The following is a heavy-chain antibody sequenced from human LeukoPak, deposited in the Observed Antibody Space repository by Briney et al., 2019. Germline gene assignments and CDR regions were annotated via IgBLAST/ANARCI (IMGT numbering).Heavy chain of an antibody. Sequence: PSETLSLTCAVSGYSLGKNYYWGWIRQPPGKGLEWIGRIYGTGSTSCNPSLMNRVTMSVDTSKNHFSLKLTSVTAADTAVYYCARYDSRGSASTRFDYWGQGILVTISS. CDR2: IYGTGST. D-gene: IGHD3-16*01. CDR1: GYSLGKNYY. J-gene: IGHJ4*02. V-gene: IGHV4-38-2*01. CDR3: ARYDSRGSASTRFDY.